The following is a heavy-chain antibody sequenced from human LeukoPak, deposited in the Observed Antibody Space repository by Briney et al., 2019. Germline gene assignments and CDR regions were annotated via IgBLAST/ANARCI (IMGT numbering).Heavy chain of an antibody. D-gene: IGHD3-10*01. Sequence: GGSLRLSCAASEFTFSNYALNWVRQAPGQGLEWVSYISASRSAIYYADSVKGRFTISRDNAKNSLYLQMNSLRVEDTAVYYCARVVYGSGSYYADYWGQGTLVSVSS. CDR2: ISASRSAI. J-gene: IGHJ4*02. CDR1: EFTFSNYA. V-gene: IGHV3-48*04. CDR3: ARVVYGSGSYYADY.